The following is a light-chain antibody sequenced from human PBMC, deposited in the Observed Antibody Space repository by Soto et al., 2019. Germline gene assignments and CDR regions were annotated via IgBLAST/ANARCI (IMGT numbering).Light chain of an antibody. J-gene: IGKJ2*01. V-gene: IGKV1-9*01. CDR3: QQLSTYPYT. Sequence: DIQLTQSPSFLSASVGDRVTITCRASQSVSSYLAWYQQQPGKAPKLLIYAVSTLQKGVPPRFSGSASGTEFTLTISSLQTEDFATYYCQQLSTYPYTFGQGTKLDI. CDR2: AVS. CDR1: QSVSSY.